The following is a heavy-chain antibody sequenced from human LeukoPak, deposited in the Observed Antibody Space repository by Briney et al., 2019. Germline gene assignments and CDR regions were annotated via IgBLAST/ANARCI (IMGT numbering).Heavy chain of an antibody. Sequence: PGGSLRLSCAASGFTVSSNYMNWGRQAPGKGLEWVSIIYSGGSTYYADSVRGRFTISRDNSKNTLYLQMNSLRAEDTAVYYCARGTGVQQLVYFDYWGQGTLVTVSS. CDR3: ARGTGVQQLVYFDY. J-gene: IGHJ4*02. CDR2: IYSGGST. CDR1: GFTVSSNY. D-gene: IGHD6-13*01. V-gene: IGHV3-53*01.